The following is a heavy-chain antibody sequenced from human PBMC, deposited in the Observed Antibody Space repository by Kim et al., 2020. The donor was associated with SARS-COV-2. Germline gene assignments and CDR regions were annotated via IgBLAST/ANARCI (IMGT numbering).Heavy chain of an antibody. CDR1: GFTFSSYA. CDR3: AKVLKYYYDSSGSPGWFDP. CDR2: ISGSGGST. Sequence: GGSLRLSCAASGFTFSSYAMSWVRQAPGKGLEWVSAISGSGGSTYYADSVKGRFTISRDNSKNTLYLQMNSLRAEDTAVYYCAKVLKYYYDSSGSPGWFDPWGQGTLVTVSS. D-gene: IGHD3-22*01. V-gene: IGHV3-23*01. J-gene: IGHJ5*02.